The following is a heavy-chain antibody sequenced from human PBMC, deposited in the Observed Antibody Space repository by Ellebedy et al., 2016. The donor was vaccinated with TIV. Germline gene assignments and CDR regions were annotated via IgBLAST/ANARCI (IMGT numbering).Heavy chain of an antibody. D-gene: IGHD3-16*01. J-gene: IGHJ4*02. V-gene: IGHV3-74*01. CDR2: INIDGTTT. Sequence: GESLKISCATSGFNFRSYWMHWVRQAPGKGLVWVSRINIDGTTTSYADSVKGRFTISRDNAKRSLFLQMNSLRVDDTAVYYCVTWGQSYGRWGQGSLVTISS. CDR3: VTWGQSYGR. CDR1: GFNFRSYW.